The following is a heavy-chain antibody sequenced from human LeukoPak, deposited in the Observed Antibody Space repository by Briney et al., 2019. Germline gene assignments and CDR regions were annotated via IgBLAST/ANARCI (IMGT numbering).Heavy chain of an antibody. J-gene: IGHJ6*02. CDR1: GGSIGSGGYS. CDR2: IYHSGST. CDR3: ARAPTPYTVTTGYYYYGMDV. D-gene: IGHD4-17*01. Sequence: NPSETLSLTCAVSGGSIGSGGYSWSWIRQPPGKGLEWIGYIYHSGSTYYNPSLKSRVTISVDRSKNQFSLKLSSVTAADTAVYYCARAPTPYTVTTGYYYYGMDVWGQGTTDTVSS. V-gene: IGHV4-30-2*01.